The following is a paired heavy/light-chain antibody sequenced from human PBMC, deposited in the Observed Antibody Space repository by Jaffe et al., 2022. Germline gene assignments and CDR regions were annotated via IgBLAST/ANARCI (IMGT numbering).Heavy chain of an antibody. V-gene: IGHV1-18*01. CDR3: ARDLNDFWSGYYTDFADY. J-gene: IGHJ4*02. Sequence: QVQLVQSGAEVKKPGASVKVSCKASGYTFTSYGISWVRQAPGQGLEWMGWISAYNGNTNYAQKLQGRVTMTTDTSTSTAYMELRSLRSDDTAVYYCARDLNDFWSGYYTDFADYWGQGTLVTVSS. CDR2: ISAYNGNT. CDR1: GYTFTSYG. D-gene: IGHD3-3*01.
Light chain of an antibody. CDR1: QSLVHSDGNTY. J-gene: IGKJ4*01. V-gene: IGKV2-30*02. CDR2: KVS. CDR3: MQGTHWPPALT. Sequence: DVVMTQSPLSLPVTLGQPASISCRSSQSLVHSDGNTYLNWFQQRPGQSPRRLIYKVSNRDSGVPDRFSGSGSGTDFTLKISRVEAEDVGVYYCMQGTHWPPALTFGGGTKVEIK.